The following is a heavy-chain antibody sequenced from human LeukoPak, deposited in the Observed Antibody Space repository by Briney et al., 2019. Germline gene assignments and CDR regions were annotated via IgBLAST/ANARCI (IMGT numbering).Heavy chain of an antibody. V-gene: IGHV4-59*01. Sequence: TSETLSLTCTVSGGSISSYSWSWNRQPPGKGLEWIGYIYYSGGTSYNPSLKSRVTISVDTSKNQFSLNLNSVTAADTAVYYCAGESYYYDSTGKLHHYFDYWGQGTPVTVSS. J-gene: IGHJ4*02. D-gene: IGHD3-22*01. CDR2: IYYSGGT. CDR3: AGESYYYDSTGKLHHYFDY. CDR1: GGSISSYS.